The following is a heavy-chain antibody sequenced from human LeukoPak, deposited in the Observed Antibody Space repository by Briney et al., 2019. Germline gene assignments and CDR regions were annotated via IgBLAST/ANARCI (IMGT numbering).Heavy chain of an antibody. D-gene: IGHD3-10*01. V-gene: IGHV3-23*01. CDR1: GFTFSSYA. J-gene: IGHJ3*02. CDR3: AKDHSQPFITMVLWSAFDI. CDR2: ISGSGGST. Sequence: QPGGSLRLSCAASGFTFSSYAMSWVRQAPGKGLEWVSAISGSGGSTYYADSVKGRFTISRDNSKNTLYLQMNSLRAEDTAVYYCAKDHSQPFITMVLWSAFDIWGQGTMVTVSS.